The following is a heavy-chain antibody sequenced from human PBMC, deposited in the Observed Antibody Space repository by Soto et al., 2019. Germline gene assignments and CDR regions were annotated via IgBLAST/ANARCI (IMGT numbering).Heavy chain of an antibody. J-gene: IGHJ4*02. CDR3: ARDGGVVVITGGLDY. V-gene: IGHV1-69*01. Sequence: QVQLVQSGAEVKKPGSSVKVSCKASGDTFSNYAISWVRQAPGQGLEWMGGIIPVFGRPTYALKFQGRLTITADAYTSTAYMELSSLTYDDTAVYYCARDGGVVVITGGLDYWGQGTPVTVSS. D-gene: IGHD3-22*01. CDR1: GDTFSNYA. CDR2: IIPVFGRP.